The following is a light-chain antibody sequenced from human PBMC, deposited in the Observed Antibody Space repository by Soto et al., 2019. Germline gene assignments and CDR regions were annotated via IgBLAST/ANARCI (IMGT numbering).Light chain of an antibody. CDR3: SSYTSTSRYV. CDR2: EVT. Sequence: QSALTQPPSVSGSPGQSVTISCTGTISDVGKYDRVSWYQQPPGTAPKLIIYEVTNRPSGVPARFSGSKSGNTASLTISGLQAEDEADYYCSSYTSTSRYVFGAGTKVTVL. CDR1: ISDVGKYDR. V-gene: IGLV2-18*02. J-gene: IGLJ1*01.